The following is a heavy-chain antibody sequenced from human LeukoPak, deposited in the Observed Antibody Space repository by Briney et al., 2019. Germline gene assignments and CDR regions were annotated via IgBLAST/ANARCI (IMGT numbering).Heavy chain of an antibody. CDR1: GGSFSGYY. CDR2: INHSGST. V-gene: IGHV4-34*01. J-gene: IGHJ4*02. D-gene: IGHD6-19*01. Sequence: PSETLSLTCAVYGGSFSGYYWSWIRQPPGKGLEWIGEINHSGSTNYNPSLKSRVTISVDTSKNQFPLKLSSVTAADTAVYYCARGGGIAVAASRYYFDYWGQGTLVTVSS. CDR3: ARGGGIAVAASRYYFDY.